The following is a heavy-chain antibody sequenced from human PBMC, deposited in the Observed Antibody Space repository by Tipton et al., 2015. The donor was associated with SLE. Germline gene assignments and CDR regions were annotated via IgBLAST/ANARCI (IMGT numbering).Heavy chain of an antibody. V-gene: IGHV3-23*01. CDR3: ARGYHCISTSCHLDY. CDR2: LTGSGGST. D-gene: IGHD2-2*01. J-gene: IGHJ4*02. Sequence: AVSGFTFSSYAMSWVRQAPGKGLEWVSSLTGSGGSTYYADSVKGRFTISSDISKSTLYLQMNSLRAEDTAVYYCARGYHCISTSCHLDYWGKGPLVTVSS. CDR1: GFTFSSYA.